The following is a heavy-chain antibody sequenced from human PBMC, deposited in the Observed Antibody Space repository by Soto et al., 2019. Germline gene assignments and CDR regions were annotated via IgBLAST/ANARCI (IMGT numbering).Heavy chain of an antibody. J-gene: IGHJ5*02. V-gene: IGHV1-18*04. CDR3: ATSYDSGFDP. CDR1: GYAFSNYG. D-gene: IGHD5-12*01. Sequence: QIQLVQSGAEVKKPGASVRVSCKASGYAFSNYGISWIRQAPGLGLEWMGWISPYNGNTDYAQSLQGRVTMTTDTSTNTAYMELRSLTPDDTAVYYCATSYDSGFDPWGQGTLVTVSS. CDR2: ISPYNGNT.